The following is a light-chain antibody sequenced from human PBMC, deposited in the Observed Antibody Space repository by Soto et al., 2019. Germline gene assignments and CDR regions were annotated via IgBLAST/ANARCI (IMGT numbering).Light chain of an antibody. J-gene: IGLJ7*01. CDR3: QVWDSSTV. Sequence: SYELTQPLSVSVALGQTARITCGGNNIGSKNVHWYQQKPGQAPVLVIYRDSNRPSGIPERFSGSNSGNTATLTISRAQAGDEADYYGQVWDSSTVFGGGTQLTVL. CDR1: NIGSKN. CDR2: RDS. V-gene: IGLV3-9*01.